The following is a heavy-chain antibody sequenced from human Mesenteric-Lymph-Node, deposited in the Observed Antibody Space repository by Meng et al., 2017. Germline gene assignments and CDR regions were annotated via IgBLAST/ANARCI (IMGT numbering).Heavy chain of an antibody. J-gene: IGHJ5*02. CDR2: IRPSSGWP. D-gene: IGHD2-21*01. Sequence: ASVKVSCKASGYSFTNYYIHWVRQAPGQGLEYMGIIRPSSGWPSSAPTFQGRLTMTRDTSTSTVYMELSGLTSEDTAVYYCARGGVVVGMELSNWFDPWGQGTLVTVSS. V-gene: IGHV1-46*01. CDR1: GYSFTNYY. CDR3: ARGGVVVGMELSNWFDP.